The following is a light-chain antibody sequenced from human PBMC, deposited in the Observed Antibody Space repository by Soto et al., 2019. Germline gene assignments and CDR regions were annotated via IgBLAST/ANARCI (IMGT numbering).Light chain of an antibody. Sequence: EIVMTQSPATLSVSPGERATLSCRASQSVSSTLAWYQQKPGQAPRLLIYGASTRAPGIPASFRGSGSGTEVTLTISSLQSEDFGVYYCQQDNNWPPLPFGGGTKVEIK. CDR2: GAS. V-gene: IGKV3-15*01. J-gene: IGKJ4*01. CDR1: QSVSST. CDR3: QQDNNWPPLP.